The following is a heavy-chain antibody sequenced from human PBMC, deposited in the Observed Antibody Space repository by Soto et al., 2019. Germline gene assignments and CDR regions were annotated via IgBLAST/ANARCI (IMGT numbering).Heavy chain of an antibody. Sequence: QLQLQESGSGLLKPSQTLSLTCAVSGGSISSGGYSWSWIRQPPGKGLEWIGYIYHSGSTYYNPPXTXRXXISVDKSKNQFSLKLSSVTAAATAVYYCARGPPFHWGQGTLVTVSS. CDR2: IYHSGST. J-gene: IGHJ4*02. V-gene: IGHV4-30-2*01. CDR1: GGSISSGGYS. CDR3: ARGPPFH. D-gene: IGHD3-16*01.